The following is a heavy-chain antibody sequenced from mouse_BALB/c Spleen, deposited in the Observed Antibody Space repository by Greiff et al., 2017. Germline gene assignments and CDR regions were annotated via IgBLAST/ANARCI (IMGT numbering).Heavy chain of an antibody. CDR1: GFTFSSFG. J-gene: IGHJ4*01. D-gene: IGHD2-1*01. Sequence: EVMLVESGGGLVQPGGSRKLSCAASGFTFSSFGMHWVRQAPEKGLEWVAYISSGSSTIYYADTVKGRFTISRDNPKNTLFLQMTSLRSEDTAMYYCARSLYGNYEGYAMDYWGQGTSVTVSS. V-gene: IGHV5-17*02. CDR2: ISSGSSTI. CDR3: ARSLYGNYEGYAMDY.